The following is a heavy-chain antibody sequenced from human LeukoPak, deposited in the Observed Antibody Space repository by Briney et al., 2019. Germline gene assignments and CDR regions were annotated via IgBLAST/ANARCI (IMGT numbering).Heavy chain of an antibody. CDR1: AGSITNTNYY. V-gene: IGHV4-61*05. CDR2: IYTSGST. CDR3: ARGGKGSYQRNRHFDY. Sequence: SETLSLTCTVSAGSITNTNYYWGWIRQPPGKGLEWIGRIYTSGSTNYNPSLKSRVTMSVDTSKNQFSLKLSSVTAADTAVYYCARGGKGSYQRNRHFDYWGQGTLVTVS. D-gene: IGHD1-26*01. J-gene: IGHJ4*02.